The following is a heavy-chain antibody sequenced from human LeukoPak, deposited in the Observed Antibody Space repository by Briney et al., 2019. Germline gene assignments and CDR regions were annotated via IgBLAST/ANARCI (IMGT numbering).Heavy chain of an antibody. D-gene: IGHD3-22*01. Sequence: SETLSLTCTVSGGSISSYYWSWIRQPAGKGLEWIGRIYTSGSTNYNPSLKSRVTMSVDTSKNQFSLKLSSVTAADTAVYYCARASITMIVVVPLGFDYWGQGTLVTVSS. CDR2: IYTSGST. CDR1: GGSISSYY. J-gene: IGHJ4*02. V-gene: IGHV4-4*07. CDR3: ARASITMIVVVPLGFDY.